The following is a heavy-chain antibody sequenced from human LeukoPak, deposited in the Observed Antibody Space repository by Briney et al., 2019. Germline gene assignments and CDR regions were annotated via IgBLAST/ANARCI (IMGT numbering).Heavy chain of an antibody. CDR1: GFTVSSNY. CDR3: ARSLGAPYSSSWYVYYGMDV. V-gene: IGHV3-66*01. Sequence: PGGSLRLSCAASGFTVSSNYMSWVRQAPGKGLEWVSVIYSGGSTYYADSVKGRFTISRDNSKNTLYLQMNSLRAEDTAVYYCARSLGAPYSSSWYVYYGMDVWGQGTTVTVSS. CDR2: IYSGGST. J-gene: IGHJ6*02. D-gene: IGHD6-13*01.